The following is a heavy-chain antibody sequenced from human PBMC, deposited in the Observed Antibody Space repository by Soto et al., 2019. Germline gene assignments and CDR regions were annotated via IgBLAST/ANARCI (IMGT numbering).Heavy chain of an antibody. CDR2: IYYSGST. D-gene: IGHD4-4*01. V-gene: IGHV4-30-4*01. J-gene: IGHJ6*02. CDR3: ARAMSTVTDYYYYGMDV. CDR1: GGSISSGDYY. Sequence: QVQLQESGPGLVKPSQTLSLTCTVSGGSISSGDYYWSWIRQPPGKGLEWIGYIYYSGSTYYNPSLKSRVTIPVDTSKNQFSLKLSSVTAADTAVYYCARAMSTVTDYYYYGMDVWGQGTTVTVSS.